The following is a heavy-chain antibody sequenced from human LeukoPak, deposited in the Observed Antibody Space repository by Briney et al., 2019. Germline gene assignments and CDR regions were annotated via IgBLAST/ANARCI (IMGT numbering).Heavy chain of an antibody. CDR1: GYTFTGYY. V-gene: IGHV1-2*02. J-gene: IGHJ4*02. CDR3: AREGLSMARRRSIAAPPVDY. D-gene: IGHD6-6*01. Sequence: GASVKVSCKASGYTFTGYYMHWVRQAPGQGLEWMGWINPNSGGTNYAQKFQGRVTMTRDTSISTAYMELSRLRSDDTAVYYCAREGLSMARRRSIAAPPVDYWGQGTLVTVSS. CDR2: INPNSGGT.